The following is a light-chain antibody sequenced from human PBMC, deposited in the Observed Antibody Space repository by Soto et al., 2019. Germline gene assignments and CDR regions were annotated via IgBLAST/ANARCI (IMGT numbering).Light chain of an antibody. Sequence: EIVMTQSPATLSVSPGERAILSCRASQSFSSNLAWYQQKPGQAPRLLIYGASTRATGIPARFSGSGSGTEFTLTISSLQSEDFAVYYCQQYNNWPPSTFGQGTRLEIK. CDR2: GAS. CDR1: QSFSSN. J-gene: IGKJ5*01. CDR3: QQYNNWPPST. V-gene: IGKV3-15*01.